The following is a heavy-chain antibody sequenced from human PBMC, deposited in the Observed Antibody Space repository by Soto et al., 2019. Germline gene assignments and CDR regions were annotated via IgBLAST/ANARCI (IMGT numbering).Heavy chain of an antibody. CDR3: ARGRYGDY. CDR1: GYTFTSYG. D-gene: IGHD1-1*01. J-gene: IGHJ4*02. Sequence: QVHLVQSGAELKKSGASVQVFCKASGYTFTSYGIPWVRQAPGQGLEWMGWISAHNGNTDYAQKLQGRVIVTRDTSPSTAYMELRSLRSDDTAVYYCARGRYGDYCGQAALVTVSS. V-gene: IGHV1-18*01. CDR2: ISAHNGNT.